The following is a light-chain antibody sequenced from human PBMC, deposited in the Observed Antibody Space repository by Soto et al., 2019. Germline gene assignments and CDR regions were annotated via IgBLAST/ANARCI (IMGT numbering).Light chain of an antibody. V-gene: IGLV2-14*01. CDR2: EVS. Sequence: QSALTQPASVSGSPGQSITISCTGTSSDIGTYTYVSWYQQHPGKAPKLMIFEVSNRPPGVSNRFSGSKSGNTASLTISGLQDEDEADYYCSSYIGSSTRVFGTGTKVTV. CDR1: SSDIGTYTY. CDR3: SSYIGSSTRV. J-gene: IGLJ1*01.